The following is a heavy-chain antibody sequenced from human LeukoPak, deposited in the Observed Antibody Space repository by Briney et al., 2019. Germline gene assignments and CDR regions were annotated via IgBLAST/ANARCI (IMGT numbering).Heavy chain of an antibody. CDR3: ARDRILRDGLTNGEVLPFDY. Sequence: SQTLSLTCAISGDSVSSNSAAWNWIRQSPSRGLEWLGRTYYRSKWYNDYAVSVKSRITINPDTSKNQFSLQLNSVTPEDTAVYYCARDRILRDGLTNGEVLPFDYWGQGTLVTVSS. CDR1: GDSVSSNSAA. CDR2: TYYRSKWYN. J-gene: IGHJ4*02. D-gene: IGHD3-10*01. V-gene: IGHV6-1*01.